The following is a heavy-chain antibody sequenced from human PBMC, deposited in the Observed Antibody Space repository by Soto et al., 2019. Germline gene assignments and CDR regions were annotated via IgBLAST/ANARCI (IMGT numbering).Heavy chain of an antibody. Sequence: GASVKVSCKASGYTFTSYGISWARQAPGQGLEWMGWISAYNGNTNYAQKLQGRVTMTTDTSTSTAYMELRSLRSDDTAVYYCARSAYDFWSGPLTWFDPWGQGTLVTVSS. CDR2: ISAYNGNT. D-gene: IGHD3-3*01. J-gene: IGHJ5*02. CDR3: ARSAYDFWSGPLTWFDP. V-gene: IGHV1-18*04. CDR1: GYTFTSYG.